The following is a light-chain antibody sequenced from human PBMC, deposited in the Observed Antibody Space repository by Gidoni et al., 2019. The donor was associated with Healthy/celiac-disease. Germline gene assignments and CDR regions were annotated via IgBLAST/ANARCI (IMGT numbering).Light chain of an antibody. CDR1: SSDVGDYNY. CDR3: SSYPSTNTRGV. Sequence: QSALTQPASVSGSTGQSVTISCTGTSSDVGDYNYVSWYQQHPGKAPKLMIYEVSNRPSGVSNRFSGSKSGNTASLTISGLQDEDEADYYCSSYPSTNTRGVFGGGTKLTV. CDR2: EVS. J-gene: IGLJ2*01. V-gene: IGLV2-14*01.